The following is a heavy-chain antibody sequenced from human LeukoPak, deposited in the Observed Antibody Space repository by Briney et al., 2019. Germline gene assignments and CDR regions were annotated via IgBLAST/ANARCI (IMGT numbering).Heavy chain of an antibody. Sequence: PGRSLRPSCAASGVTLSSYGMHWVRQAPGKGLEWVAVISYDGSTKYYSDSVKDRFTISRDNSKNTLYLQMNSLRDEDTAVYYCAKEGTDQISTWYDYWGQGTLVTVSS. D-gene: IGHD2-2*01. CDR1: GVTLSSYG. V-gene: IGHV3-30*18. CDR2: ISYDGSTK. J-gene: IGHJ4*02. CDR3: AKEGTDQISTWYDY.